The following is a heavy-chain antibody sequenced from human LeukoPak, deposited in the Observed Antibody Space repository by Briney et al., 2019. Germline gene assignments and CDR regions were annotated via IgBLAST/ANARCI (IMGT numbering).Heavy chain of an antibody. CDR1: GFSLSTSGMR. Sequence: SGPALVKPTQTLTLTCTFSGFSLSTSGMRVSWIRQPPGKALEWLARIDWDDDKFYSTSLKTRLTISKDPSKNQVVLTMTNMDPVDTATYYCARTPKAISYYFDYWGQGTLVTVSS. D-gene: IGHD3-3*01. V-gene: IGHV2-70*04. CDR2: IDWDDDK. J-gene: IGHJ4*02. CDR3: ARTPKAISYYFDY.